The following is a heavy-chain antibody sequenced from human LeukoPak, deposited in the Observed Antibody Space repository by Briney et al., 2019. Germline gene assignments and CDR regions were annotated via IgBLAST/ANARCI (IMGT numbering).Heavy chain of an antibody. Sequence: PGGSLRLSCVASGFSLSSYWVHWVRQAPGKGLVWVSRINIEGSTTTYADSVKGRLTISRDNSKNTLYLQMNSLRAEDTAVYYCAKRRGGNSAEFDHWGRGTLVTVSP. CDR3: AKRRGGNSAEFDH. V-gene: IGHV3-74*03. D-gene: IGHD4-23*01. J-gene: IGHJ4*02. CDR1: GFSLSSYW. CDR2: INIEGSTT.